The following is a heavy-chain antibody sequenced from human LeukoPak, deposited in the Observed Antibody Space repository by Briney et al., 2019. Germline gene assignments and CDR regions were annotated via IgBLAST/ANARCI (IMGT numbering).Heavy chain of an antibody. CDR1: GFSVGDNY. Sequence: PGGSLRLSCAASGFSVGDNYMIWVRQAPGKGLEWVSIIYSGGSTYYADSVKGRFTISRDNSKNTLYLQMNSLRADDTAVYYCARDSLYCSRTNCYTDFDYWGQGTLVTVSS. J-gene: IGHJ4*02. D-gene: IGHD2-2*02. CDR3: ARDSLYCSRTNCYTDFDY. V-gene: IGHV3-53*01. CDR2: IYSGGST.